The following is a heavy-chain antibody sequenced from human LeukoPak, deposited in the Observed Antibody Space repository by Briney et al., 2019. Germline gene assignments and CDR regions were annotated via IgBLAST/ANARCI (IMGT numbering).Heavy chain of an antibody. CDR2: IIPIFGTA. V-gene: IGHV1-69*06. CDR1: GYTFTSYG. D-gene: IGHD3-22*01. CDR3: ARVSWYYDSSGYLDRAIDY. J-gene: IGHJ4*02. Sequence: SVKVSCKASGYTFTSYGISWVRQAPGQGLEWMGGIIPIFGTANYAQKFQGRVTITADKSTSTAYMELSSLRSEDTAVYYCARVSWYYDSSGYLDRAIDYWGQGTLVTVSS.